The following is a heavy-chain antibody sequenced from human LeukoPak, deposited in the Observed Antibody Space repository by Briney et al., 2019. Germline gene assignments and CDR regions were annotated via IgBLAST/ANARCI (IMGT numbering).Heavy chain of an antibody. V-gene: IGHV5-51*04. J-gene: IGHJ4*02. CDR3: AMGLNNYYDSSGLDY. CDR2: IYPGDSDT. CDR1: GYSFTSYW. Sequence: GESLKISCKGSGYSFTSYWIGWVRQMPGKGLEWMGIIYPGDSDTRYSPSFQGQVTISADKPISTAYLQWSSLKASDTAMYYCAMGLNNYYDSSGLDYWGQGTLVTVSS. D-gene: IGHD3-22*01.